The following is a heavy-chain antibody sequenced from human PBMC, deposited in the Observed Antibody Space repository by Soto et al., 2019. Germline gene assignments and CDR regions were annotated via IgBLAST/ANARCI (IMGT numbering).Heavy chain of an antibody. V-gene: IGHV3-30*18. Sequence: PGGSLRLSCAASGFTFNIYGMHWVRQAPDKGLEWVALISYDGSNQYYADSVKGRFTISRDNSKNTLFLQMNSLRADDTAVYYCAKTMVAYYYYGMDVWGQGTTVTVSS. CDR3: AKTMVAYYYYGMDV. CDR1: GFTFNIYG. J-gene: IGHJ6*02. D-gene: IGHD3-10*01. CDR2: ISYDGSNQ.